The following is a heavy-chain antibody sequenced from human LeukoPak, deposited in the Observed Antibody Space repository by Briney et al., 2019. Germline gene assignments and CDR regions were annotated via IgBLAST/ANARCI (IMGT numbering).Heavy chain of an antibody. CDR3: ARGSFSADAPLVLDYFHH. V-gene: IGHV1-2*02. J-gene: IGHJ1*01. CDR2: INPNSGGT. Sequence: ASVKVSCKASGYTFTGYYIHWVRQAPGQELEWMGWINPNSGGTNYAQKFQGRVTMTRDTSISTAYMELSRLRADDTAVYYCARGSFSADAPLVLDYFHHWGQGTLVTDSS. D-gene: IGHD5-18*01. CDR1: GYTFTGYY.